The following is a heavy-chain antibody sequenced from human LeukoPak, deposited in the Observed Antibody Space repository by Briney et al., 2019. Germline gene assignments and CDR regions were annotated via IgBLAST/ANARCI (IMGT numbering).Heavy chain of an antibody. CDR3: ARRGGGITMIAAFDP. CDR2: TYYRSKWYN. V-gene: IGHV6-1*01. J-gene: IGHJ5*02. CDR1: GDSVSSNSAA. D-gene: IGHD3-22*01. Sequence: SQSLSLTCAISGDSVSSNSAAWNWIRQSPSRGLQSLRRTYYRSKWYNDYAVSVKSRITINPDTSKNQFALKLSSVTAADTAVYYCARRGGGITMIAAFDPWGQGTLVTVSS.